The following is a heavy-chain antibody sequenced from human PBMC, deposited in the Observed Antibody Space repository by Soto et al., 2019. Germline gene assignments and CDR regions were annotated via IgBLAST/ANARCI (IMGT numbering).Heavy chain of an antibody. V-gene: IGHV2-5*02. D-gene: IGHD3-3*01. CDR3: AHRVLRTVFGLVTTTAIYFDF. CDR2: IYWDDDK. CDR1: GFSLTTSGVG. J-gene: IGHJ4*02. Sequence: QITLNESRPTQVNPRQTLTLTCTFSGFSLTTSGVGVGWIRQSPGKAPEWLALIYWDDDKRYSPSLKSRLTITKASSKTPLVLTMADLDPADTPTYYCAHRVLRTVFGLVTTTAIYFDFWGQGTPVAVSS.